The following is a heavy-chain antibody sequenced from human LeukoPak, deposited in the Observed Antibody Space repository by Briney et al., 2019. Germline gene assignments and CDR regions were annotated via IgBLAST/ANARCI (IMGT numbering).Heavy chain of an antibody. CDR1: GGSIRTYY. J-gene: IGHJ6*03. D-gene: IGHD5-24*01. Sequence: KPSETLSLTCTVSGGSIRTYYWSWIRQPPGKGLEWIGYIYTSGSANYNPSLKSRVTISVDTSKNQFSLKVTSVTAADTAVYYCARQSRDGYNYHYYYMGVWGKGTTVTVSS. CDR3: ARQSRDGYNYHYYYMGV. CDR2: IYTSGSA. V-gene: IGHV4-4*09.